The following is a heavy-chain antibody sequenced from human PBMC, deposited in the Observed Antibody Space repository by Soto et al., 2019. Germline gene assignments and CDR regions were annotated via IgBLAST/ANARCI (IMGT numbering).Heavy chain of an antibody. CDR3: ARGVRNYYGVDV. CDR2: INSDESTT. CDR1: GFTFCRSW. J-gene: IGHJ6*02. Sequence: GGSLRLSCAPSGFTFCRSWMHWVRQAPGQGLVWVSRINSDESTTNYADSVKGRFTISRDNAKNTLYLQMNSLRAEDTAVYYCARGVRNYYGVDVWGQGTTVTVSS. V-gene: IGHV3-74*01.